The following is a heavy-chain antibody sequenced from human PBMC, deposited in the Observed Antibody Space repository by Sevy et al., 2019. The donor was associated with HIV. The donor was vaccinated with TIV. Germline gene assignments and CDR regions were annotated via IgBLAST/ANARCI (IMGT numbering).Heavy chain of an antibody. CDR1: GGSISSYY. CDR2: IYYSGTT. Sequence: SETLSLTCTVSGGSISSYYWSWIRQPPGKGLEWIGYIYYSGTTNYNPSLKSRVTISVDTSKTKFSLKLSSVTAADTAVYYCASSTIAVAGRVYYYYGMDVWGQGTTVTVSS. J-gene: IGHJ6*02. D-gene: IGHD6-19*01. CDR3: ASSTIAVAGRVYYYYGMDV. V-gene: IGHV4-59*13.